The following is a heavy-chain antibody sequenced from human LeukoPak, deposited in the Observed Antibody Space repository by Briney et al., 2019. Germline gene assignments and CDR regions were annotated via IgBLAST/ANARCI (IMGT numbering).Heavy chain of an antibody. CDR3: ARGVPDYGPGSYYHLYYFDY. CDR1: GGSFSGYY. Sequence: SETLSLTCAVYGGSFSGYYWSWIRQPPGKGLEWIGEINHSGSTNYNPSLKSRVTISVDTSKNQFSLKLSSVTAADTAVYYCARGVPDYGPGSYYHLYYFDYWGQGTLVTVSS. V-gene: IGHV4-34*01. D-gene: IGHD3-10*01. CDR2: INHSGST. J-gene: IGHJ4*02.